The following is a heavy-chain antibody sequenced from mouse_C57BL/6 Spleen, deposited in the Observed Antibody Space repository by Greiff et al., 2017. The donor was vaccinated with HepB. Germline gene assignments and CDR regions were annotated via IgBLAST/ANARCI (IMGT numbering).Heavy chain of an antibody. CDR1: GYTFTDYE. J-gene: IGHJ1*03. D-gene: IGHD1-1*01. V-gene: IGHV1-15*01. CDR2: IDPETGGT. CDR3: TRGGIYYGSSYEWYFDV. Sequence: VQLQQSGAELVRPGASVTLSCKASGYTFTDYEMHWVKQTPVHGLEWIGAIDPETGGTAYNQKFKGKAILTADKSSSTAYMELRSLTSEDSAVYYCTRGGIYYGSSYEWYFDVWGTGTTVTVSS.